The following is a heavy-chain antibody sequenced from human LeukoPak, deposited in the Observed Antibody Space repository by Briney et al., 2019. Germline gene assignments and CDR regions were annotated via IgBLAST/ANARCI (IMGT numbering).Heavy chain of an antibody. CDR1: GFTFSSYW. J-gene: IGHJ4*02. CDR3: AVEEHDYGDYWGNY. Sequence: GGSLRLSCAASGFTFSSYWMSWVRQAPGKGLEWVANIKQDGSEKYYVDSVKGRFTISRDNAKNSLYLQMNSLRAEDTAVYYCAVEEHDYGDYWGNYWGQGTLVTVSS. CDR2: IKQDGSEK. V-gene: IGHV3-7*01. D-gene: IGHD4-17*01.